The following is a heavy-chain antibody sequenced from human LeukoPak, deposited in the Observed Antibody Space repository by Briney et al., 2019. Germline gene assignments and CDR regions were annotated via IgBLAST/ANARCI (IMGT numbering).Heavy chain of an antibody. CDR3: AKRRSGGYDAFDI. CDR1: GFTFDDYA. CDR2: ISWNSGSI. V-gene: IGHV3-9*01. D-gene: IGHD3-3*01. J-gene: IGHJ3*02. Sequence: GGSLRLSCAASGFTFDDYAMHWVRQAPGKGLEWVSGISWNSGSIGYADSVKGRFTISRDNAKNPLYLQMNSLRAEDTALYYCAKRRSGGYDAFDIWGQGTMVTVSS.